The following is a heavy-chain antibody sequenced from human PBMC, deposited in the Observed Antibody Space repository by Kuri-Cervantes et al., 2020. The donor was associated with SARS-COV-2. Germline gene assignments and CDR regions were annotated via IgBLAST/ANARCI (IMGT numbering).Heavy chain of an antibody. CDR2: ISSSGSTI. Sequence: GESLKISCAASGFTFSDYYMSWIRQAPGKGLEWVSYISSSGSTIYYADSVKGRFTISRDNAKNSLYLQMNSLRAEDTALYYWAKDMYSSSWYHYTEANWLDPWGQGTLVTVSS. D-gene: IGHD6-13*01. CDR3: AKDMYSSSWYHYTEANWLDP. J-gene: IGHJ5*02. V-gene: IGHV3-11*01. CDR1: GFTFSDYY.